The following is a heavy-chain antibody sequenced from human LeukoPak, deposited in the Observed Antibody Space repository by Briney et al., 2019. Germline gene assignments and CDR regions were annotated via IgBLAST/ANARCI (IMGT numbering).Heavy chain of an antibody. J-gene: IGHJ4*02. D-gene: IGHD3-3*01. V-gene: IGHV4-39*07. CDR2: IYDSEST. CDR3: ARGPSYYDFWSGYYNPINFDY. CDR1: GGSIRSSYYY. Sequence: SETLSLTCTVSGGSIRSSYYYWGWIRQPPGKGLEWIGSIYDSESTYYNPSLKSRVTISVDRSKNQFSLKLSSVTAADTAVYYCARGPSYYDFWSGYYNPINFDYWGQGTLVTVSS.